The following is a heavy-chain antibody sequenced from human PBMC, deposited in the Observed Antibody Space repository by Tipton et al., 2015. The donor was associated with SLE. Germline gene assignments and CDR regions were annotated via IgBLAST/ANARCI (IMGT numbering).Heavy chain of an antibody. CDR2: IYHSGST. CDR3: ARDNGGSDYFDL. V-gene: IGHV4-38-2*02. D-gene: IGHD1-26*01. Sequence: TLSLTCTVSGDSISSGYYWGWIRQPPGKGLEWIGSIYHSGSTYYNPSLKSRVTISVDTSKKQFSLRLNSVTAADTAVYYCARDNGGSDYFDLWGQGTLITVSS. CDR1: GDSISSGYY. J-gene: IGHJ4*02.